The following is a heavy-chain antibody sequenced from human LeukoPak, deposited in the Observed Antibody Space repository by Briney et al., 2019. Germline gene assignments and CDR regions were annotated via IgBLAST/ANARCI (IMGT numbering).Heavy chain of an antibody. CDR2: ISYDGDKK. D-gene: IGHD6-13*01. Sequence: GRSLRLSCTTSGFSFNIYAIHWVRQAPDKGLEWVALISYDGDKKYYRDSVKGRLTISRDNSLHTVYLQMNSLREEDTAVYYCAKDQAAAGTDASMDVWGQGTTVIVSS. J-gene: IGHJ6*02. V-gene: IGHV3-30-3*01. CDR1: GFSFNIYA. CDR3: AKDQAAAGTDASMDV.